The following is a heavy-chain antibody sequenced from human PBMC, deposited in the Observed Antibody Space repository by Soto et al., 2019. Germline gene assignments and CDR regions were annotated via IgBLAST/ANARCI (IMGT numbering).Heavy chain of an antibody. J-gene: IGHJ3*01. V-gene: IGHV3-30*18. D-gene: IGHD3-22*01. CDR1: GFTFSSYC. CDR3: AKDFFIKYYYDSSGYMF. CDR2: ISYDGSNK. Sequence: CLRLSCAASGFTFSSYCMHGVRQAPGKGLEWVAVISYDGSNKYYADSVKGRFTISRDNSKNTLYLQMNSLRAEDTAVYYCAKDFFIKYYYDSSGYMFWGQGTMVTVSS.